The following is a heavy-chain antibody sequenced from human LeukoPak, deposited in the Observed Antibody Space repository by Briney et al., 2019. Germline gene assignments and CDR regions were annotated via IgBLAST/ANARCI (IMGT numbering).Heavy chain of an antibody. CDR2: INPNSGGT. D-gene: IGHD3-10*01. J-gene: IGHJ5*02. Sequence: GASVKVSCKASGYTSTGYYMHWVRQAPRQGLEWMGWINPNSGGTNYAQKFQGRVTMTRDTSISTAYMELSRLRSDDTAVYYCAREGITMVRGAKTLGLWFDPWGQGTLVTVSS. V-gene: IGHV1-2*02. CDR1: GYTSTGYY. CDR3: AREGITMVRGAKTLGLWFDP.